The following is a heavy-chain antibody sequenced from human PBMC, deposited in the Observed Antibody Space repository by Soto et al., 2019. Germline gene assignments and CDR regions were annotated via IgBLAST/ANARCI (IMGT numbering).Heavy chain of an antibody. D-gene: IGHD5-18*01. CDR1: GGSISSYY. CDR3: ARERYSYASDY. Sequence: SETLSLTCTVSGGSISSYYWNWIRQPPGKGLEWIGNIDYSGSTNYSPSLKSPVTLSIDTSKNQFSLKLMSVTAADTAVYYCARERYSYASDYWGQGTLVTVSS. V-gene: IGHV4-59*01. CDR2: IDYSGST. J-gene: IGHJ4*02.